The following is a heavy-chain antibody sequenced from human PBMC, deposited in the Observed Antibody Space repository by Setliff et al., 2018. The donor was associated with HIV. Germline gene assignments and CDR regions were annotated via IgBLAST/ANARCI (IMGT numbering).Heavy chain of an antibody. CDR2: ISAYNGNT. V-gene: IGHV1-18*01. Sequence: ASVKVSCKASGYTFTSHGISWVRQAPGQGLEWMGWISAYNGNTNYAQKFLGRVTMTTDTSTSTVYMELRSLISDDTAVYYCARKDGVGYCDSNSCYGIGPIDFWGQGSLVTVSS. J-gene: IGHJ4*02. CDR1: GYTFTSHG. D-gene: IGHD2-2*01. CDR3: ARKDGVGYCDSNSCYGIGPIDF.